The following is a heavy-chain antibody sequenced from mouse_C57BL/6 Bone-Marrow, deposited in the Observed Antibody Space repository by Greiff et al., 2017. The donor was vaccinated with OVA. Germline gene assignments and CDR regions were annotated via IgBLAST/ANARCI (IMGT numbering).Heavy chain of an antibody. J-gene: IGHJ2*01. Sequence: QVQLQQPGAELVRPGTSVKLSCKASGYTFTSYWMHWVKQRPGQGLEWIGVIDPSDSYTNYNQKFKGKATLTVDKSSSTAYMQLSSLTSEDSAVYFCARDWGYFDYWGQGTTLTVSS. CDR1: GYTFTSYW. CDR2: IDPSDSYT. V-gene: IGHV1-59*01. CDR3: ARDWGYFDY.